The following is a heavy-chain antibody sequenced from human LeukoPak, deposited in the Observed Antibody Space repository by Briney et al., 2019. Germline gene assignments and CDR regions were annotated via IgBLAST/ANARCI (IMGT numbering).Heavy chain of an antibody. D-gene: IGHD6-25*01. CDR1: GFIFSTSW. CDR3: ARPTWSATNFDY. CDR2: INLDGSEK. V-gene: IGHV3-7*01. Sequence: PGGSLRLSCTASGFIFSTSWMTWVRQAPGKGLEWVANINLDGSEKYYVDSVKGRFTISRDNAKNSLYLQMNSLRAEDTAVYYCARPTWSATNFDYWGQGTLVTVSS. J-gene: IGHJ4*02.